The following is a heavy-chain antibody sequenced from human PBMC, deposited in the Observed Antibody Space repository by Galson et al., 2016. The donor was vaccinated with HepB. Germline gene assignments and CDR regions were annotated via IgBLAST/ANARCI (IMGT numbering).Heavy chain of an antibody. J-gene: IGHJ4*02. CDR3: AKARARGDYTGYLAETDC. Sequence: SLRLSCAASGFKFDDYAMHWVRQAPGTGLEWVSRISWNSGTIMYADSVKGRFTVSRDNAKNSLYLQMNSPRVEDTGVYYCAKARARGDYTGYLAETDCGGQRARVTVSS. D-gene: IGHD5-12*01. CDR2: ISWNSGTI. CDR1: GFKFDDYA. V-gene: IGHV3-9*01.